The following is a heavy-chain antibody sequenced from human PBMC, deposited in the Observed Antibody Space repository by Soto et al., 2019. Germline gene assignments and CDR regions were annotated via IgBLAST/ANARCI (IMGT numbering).Heavy chain of an antibody. CDR1: GYTFTSYG. Sequence: ASVKVSCKASGYTFTSYGIIWVLQAPGQGLEWMGWISAYNGNTIYERKLEGRVSMTVDTSTKTASMELRGLRADDTALYFCARSGRGMTLIVVVPLEVWGQGTAVTVSS. CDR3: ARSGRGMTLIVVVPLEV. J-gene: IGHJ6*02. CDR2: ISAYNGNT. V-gene: IGHV1-18*04. D-gene: IGHD3-22*01.